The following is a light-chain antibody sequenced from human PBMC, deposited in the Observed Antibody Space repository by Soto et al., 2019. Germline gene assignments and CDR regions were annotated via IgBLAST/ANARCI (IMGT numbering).Light chain of an antibody. V-gene: IGKV3-20*01. CDR3: QQYDSTPPWT. Sequence: EVVLTQSPGIMYLSPGERATLSCRASQTVGRSYLAWYQQKPGQAPRLLIFGTSTRATGIPGRFSGGGSGTEFTLTISRLDPEDFAVYYCQQYDSTPPWTFGQGTRVEVK. J-gene: IGKJ1*01. CDR1: QTVGRSY. CDR2: GTS.